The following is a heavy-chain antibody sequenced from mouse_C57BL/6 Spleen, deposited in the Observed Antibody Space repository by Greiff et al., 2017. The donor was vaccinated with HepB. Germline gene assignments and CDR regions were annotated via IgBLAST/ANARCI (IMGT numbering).Heavy chain of an antibody. CDR1: GYTFTDYN. CDR3: ARNTLLYYGKGYFDV. CDR2: INPNNGGT. V-gene: IGHV1-18*01. J-gene: IGHJ1*03. D-gene: IGHD2-1*01. Sequence: EVMLVESGPELVKPGASVKIPCKASGYTFTDYNMDWVKQSHGKSLEWIGDINPNNGGTIYNQKFKGKATLTVDKSSSTAYMELRSLTSEDTAVYYCARNTLLYYGKGYFDVWGTGTTVTVSS.